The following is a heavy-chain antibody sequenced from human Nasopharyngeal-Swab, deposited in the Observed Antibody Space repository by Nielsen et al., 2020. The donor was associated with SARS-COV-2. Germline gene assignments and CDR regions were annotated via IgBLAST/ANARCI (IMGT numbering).Heavy chain of an antibody. CDR1: GFTFSSYG. CDR2: IWYDGNNK. Sequence: GESLKISCAASGFTFSSYGMHWVRQAPGKGLEWVAVIWYDGNNKYYADSVKGRLTISRDNSKNTLYLQMNSLRDEDTAVYYCVKGPPAVIHYFDYWGQGTLVTVSS. D-gene: IGHD2-21*01. V-gene: IGHV3-33*06. J-gene: IGHJ4*02. CDR3: VKGPPAVIHYFDY.